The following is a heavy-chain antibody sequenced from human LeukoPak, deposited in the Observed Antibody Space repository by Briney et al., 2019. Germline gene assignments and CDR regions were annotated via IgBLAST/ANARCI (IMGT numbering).Heavy chain of an antibody. V-gene: IGHV3-74*01. CDR1: GFIFSSYG. CDR2: INSDGSST. CDR3: ARSTENYYYYYTDV. Sequence: GGSLRLSCAASGFIFSSYGMSWVRQAPGKGLVWVSRINSDGSSTSYADSVKGRFTISRDNAKNTLYLQMNSLRAEDTAVYYCARSTENYYYYYTDVWGKGTTVTISS. J-gene: IGHJ6*03. D-gene: IGHD2-21*02.